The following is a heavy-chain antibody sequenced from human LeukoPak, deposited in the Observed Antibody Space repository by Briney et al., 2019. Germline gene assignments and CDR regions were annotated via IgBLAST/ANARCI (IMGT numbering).Heavy chain of an antibody. CDR3: ARGGYSSVQIDY. CDR2: ISSSSSYI. V-gene: IGHV3-21*01. Sequence: GGSLRLSCAASGFTFSSYSMNWVRQAPGKGLEWVSSISSSSSYIYHADSVKGRFTISRDNAKNSLYLQMNSLRVEDTAVYYCARGGYSSVQIDYWGQGTLVTVSS. J-gene: IGHJ4*02. CDR1: GFTFSSYS. D-gene: IGHD6-19*01.